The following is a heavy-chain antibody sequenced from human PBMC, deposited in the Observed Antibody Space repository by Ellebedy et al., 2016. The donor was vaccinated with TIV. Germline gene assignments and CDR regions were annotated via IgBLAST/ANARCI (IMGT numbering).Heavy chain of an antibody. J-gene: IGHJ4*02. D-gene: IGHD3-22*01. V-gene: IGHV3-23*01. CDR3: ARGHSGGYLASNSDY. CDR2: VSSGGTDT. CDR1: GFTFRSHA. Sequence: GGSLRLXXAASGFTFRSHAMNWVRQAPGKGLEWISAVSSGGTDTYYTHSVKGRFTISKDNSKNTLYLQMDSLRAEDTAVYYCARGHSGGYLASNSDYWGQGTLVTVSS.